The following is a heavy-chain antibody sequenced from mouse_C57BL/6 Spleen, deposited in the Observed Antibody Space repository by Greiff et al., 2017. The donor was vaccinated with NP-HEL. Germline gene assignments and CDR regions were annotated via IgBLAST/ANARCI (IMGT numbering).Heavy chain of an antibody. CDR1: GYAFSSYW. J-gene: IGHJ2*01. Sequence: VQLQQSGAELVKPGASVKISCKASGYAFSSYWMNWVKQRPGKGLEWIGQIYPGDGDTNYNGKFKGKATLTADKSSSTAYMQLCSLTSEDSAVVFCARCYGSSYWFDYWGQGTTLTVSS. CDR2: IYPGDGDT. CDR3: ARCYGSSYWFDY. V-gene: IGHV1-80*01. D-gene: IGHD1-1*01.